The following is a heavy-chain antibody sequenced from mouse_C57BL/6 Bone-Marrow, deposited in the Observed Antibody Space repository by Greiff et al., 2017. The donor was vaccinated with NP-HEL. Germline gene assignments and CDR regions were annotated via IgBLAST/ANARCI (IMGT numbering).Heavy chain of an antibody. J-gene: IGHJ4*01. CDR1: GYTFTSYW. V-gene: IGHV1-55*01. CDR3: ARSPLYDYAMDY. CDR2: IYPGSGST. Sequence: QVQLKQPGAELVKPGASVKMSCKASGYTFTSYWITWVKQRPGQGLEWIGDIYPGSGSTNYNEKFKSKATLTVDTSSSTAYMQLSSLTSEDSAVYYCARSPLYDYAMDYWGQGTSVTVSS. D-gene: IGHD1-1*01.